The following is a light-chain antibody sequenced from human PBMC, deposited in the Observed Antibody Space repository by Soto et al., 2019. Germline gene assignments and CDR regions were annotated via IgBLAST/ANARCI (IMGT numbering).Light chain of an antibody. CDR3: CSDAGSYTSYV. CDR2: DVS. CDR1: SSDVDGYNY. V-gene: IGLV2-11*01. Sequence: QSVLTQPRSVSGSPGQSVTISCTGTSSDVDGYNYVSWYQQHPGKAPKLMIYDVSERPSGVPDRFSGYKSGNTASLTISGLQADDEDDYYCCSDAGSYTSYVFGTGTKLTVL. J-gene: IGLJ1*01.